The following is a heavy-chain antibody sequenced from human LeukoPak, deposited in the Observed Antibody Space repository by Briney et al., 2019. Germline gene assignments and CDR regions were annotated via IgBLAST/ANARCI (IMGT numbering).Heavy chain of an antibody. J-gene: IGHJ6*02. V-gene: IGHV1-8*01. Sequence: ASVKDSRKTSRYSLSNYEINWVRPPTGKELAWMAWMNTNSGNTGIYAQNFQGRITMTRDTSISTAYMELSSLTSEDTAVYYCARGGTLVRGVTRLSVMDVGGQGNTVTVS. CDR2: MNTNSGNT. D-gene: IGHD3-10*01. CDR3: ARGGTLVRGVTRLSVMDV. CDR1: RYSLSNYE.